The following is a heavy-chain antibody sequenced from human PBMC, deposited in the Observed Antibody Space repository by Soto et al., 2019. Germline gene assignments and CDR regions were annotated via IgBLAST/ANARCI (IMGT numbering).Heavy chain of an antibody. CDR3: ARDREQLVFDY. Sequence: GGSLRLSCAASGFTFSSYAMHWVRQAPGKGLEWVAVISYDGSNKYYADSVKGRFTISRDNSKNTLYLQMNSLRAEDTAVYYRARDREQLVFDYWGQGTLVTVSS. D-gene: IGHD6-6*01. V-gene: IGHV3-30-3*01. J-gene: IGHJ4*02. CDR2: ISYDGSNK. CDR1: GFTFSSYA.